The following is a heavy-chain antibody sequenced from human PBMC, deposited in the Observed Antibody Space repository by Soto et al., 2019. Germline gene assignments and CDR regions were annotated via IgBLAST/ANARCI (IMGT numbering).Heavy chain of an antibody. CDR1: GYTFTSYG. Sequence: QVQLVQSGAEVKKPGASVKVSCKASGYTFTSYGISWVRQAPGQGLEWMGWISAYNGNTNYAQKLQGRVTMTTDTSTSTAYMELRSLRSDDTAVYYCARDKSDVLRYFDWLIDYWGQGTLVTVSS. J-gene: IGHJ4*02. CDR3: ARDKSDVLRYFDWLIDY. V-gene: IGHV1-18*01. CDR2: ISAYNGNT. D-gene: IGHD3-9*01.